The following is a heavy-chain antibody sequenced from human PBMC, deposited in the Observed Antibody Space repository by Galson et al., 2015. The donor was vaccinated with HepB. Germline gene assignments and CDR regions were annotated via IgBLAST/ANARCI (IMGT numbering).Heavy chain of an antibody. Sequence: SLRLSCAASGFTLSNSAMHWVRQAPGKGLEWVARISYDAKNVYYAESLRGRSAISRDNSKNTLYLGMNSLRVEDTAVYYCAADATTIVTAFDYWGQGTLVTVSS. D-gene: IGHD2/OR15-2a*01. CDR2: ISYDAKNV. CDR1: GFTLSNSA. J-gene: IGHJ4*02. V-gene: IGHV3-30*03. CDR3: AADATTIVTAFDY.